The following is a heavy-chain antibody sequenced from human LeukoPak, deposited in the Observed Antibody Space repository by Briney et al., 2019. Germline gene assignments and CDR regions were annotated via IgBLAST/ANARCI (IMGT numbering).Heavy chain of an antibody. D-gene: IGHD6-19*01. J-gene: IGHJ4*02. V-gene: IGHV3-23*01. CDR1: GFTFSSYA. Sequence: PGGSLGLSCAASGFTFSSYAMSWVRQAPGKGLEWVSSISGSGGSTDYADSVKGRFTISRDNSKNTLYLQMNSLRAEDTAVYYCAKRGVQQWLVDWYFDYWGQGTLVTVSS. CDR3: AKRGVQQWLVDWYFDY. CDR2: ISGSGGST.